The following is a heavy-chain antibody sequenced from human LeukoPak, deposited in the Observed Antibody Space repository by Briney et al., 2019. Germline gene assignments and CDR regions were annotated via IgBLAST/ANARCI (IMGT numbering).Heavy chain of an antibody. J-gene: IGHJ5*02. D-gene: IGHD2-2*01. CDR3: AGDPSPLFQLLPPGWFDP. V-gene: IGHV3-7*01. Sequence: GGSLRLSCAASGFTFSSYWMSWVRQAPGKGLEWVANIKQDGSEKYYVDSVKGRFTISRDNAKNSLYLQMNSLRAEDTAVYYCAGDPSPLFQLLPPGWFDPWGQGTLVTVSS. CDR2: IKQDGSEK. CDR1: GFTFSSYW.